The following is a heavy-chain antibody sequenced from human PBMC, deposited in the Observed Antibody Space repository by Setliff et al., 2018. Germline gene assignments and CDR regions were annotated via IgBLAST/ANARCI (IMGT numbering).Heavy chain of an antibody. D-gene: IGHD3-10*01. CDR3: ARHPYYYGSGTYLDNNNRWFDP. J-gene: IGHJ5*02. CDR1: GYSFSTCW. CDR2: IYPGDSIT. Sequence: GESLKISCKGSGYSFSTCWIGWVRQMPGKGLEWMGIIYPGDSITRYSPSFQGQVTTSVDKFINTAYLQWSSLRASDTAIYYCARHPYYYGSGTYLDNNNRWFDPWGQGTLVTVSS. V-gene: IGHV5-51*01.